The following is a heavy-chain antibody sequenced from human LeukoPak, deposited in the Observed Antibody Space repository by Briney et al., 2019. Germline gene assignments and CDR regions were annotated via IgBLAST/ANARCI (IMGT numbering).Heavy chain of an antibody. Sequence: HPGGSLRLSCAASGFTFSSYAMSGVRQAPGKGGEWVSAISGSGGSTYYADSVKGRFTISRDNSKNTLYLQMTSLRAEDTAVYYCEKDLQLYDILTGYYGDFDYWGQGTLVTVSS. D-gene: IGHD3-9*01. V-gene: IGHV3-23*01. CDR3: EKDLQLYDILTGYYGDFDY. J-gene: IGHJ4*02. CDR1: GFTFSSYA. CDR2: ISGSGGST.